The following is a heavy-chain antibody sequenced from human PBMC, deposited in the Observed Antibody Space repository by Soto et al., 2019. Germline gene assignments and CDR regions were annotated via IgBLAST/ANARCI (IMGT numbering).Heavy chain of an antibody. V-gene: IGHV3-30-3*01. CDR1: GFTFSGYA. Sequence: GVFMRLSYAASGFTFSGYAIHRVRQAPGKGLEWVAVISYDGSNKYYADSVKGRFTISRDNSKNTLYLQMNSLRAEDTAVYYCAKGRYCSGGRCYSDYWGQGTLVTVSS. J-gene: IGHJ4*02. D-gene: IGHD2-15*01. CDR2: ISYDGSNK. CDR3: AKGRYCSGGRCYSDY.